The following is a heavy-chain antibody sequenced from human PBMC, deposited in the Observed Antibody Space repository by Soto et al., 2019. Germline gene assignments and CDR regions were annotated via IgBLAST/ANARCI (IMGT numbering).Heavy chain of an antibody. Sequence: ASVKVSCKASGYTFTDYYMHWVRQAPGQGLEWMGWINPNSDGTNYARKFQGRVTMTRDTSIRTAYMELSRLRSDDTAVYYCARDFGETSNEVSYRFHHWGQGTLVTVSS. J-gene: IGHJ4*02. CDR1: GYTFTDYY. D-gene: IGHD3-16*01. V-gene: IGHV1-2*02. CDR2: INPNSDGT. CDR3: ARDFGETSNEVSYRFHH.